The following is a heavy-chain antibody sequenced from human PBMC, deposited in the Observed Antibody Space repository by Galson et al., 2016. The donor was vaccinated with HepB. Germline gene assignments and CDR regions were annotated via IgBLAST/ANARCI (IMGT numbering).Heavy chain of an antibody. CDR2: VLYTGST. J-gene: IGHJ4*02. CDR3: ARLTRYTSGTYYPDY. Sequence: SETLSLTCSVSAGSITSFYWSWIRQPPGKGLEWVGYVLYTGSTNYNPSLNGRVTISVDTSKNHFSLRLSSVTAADTAVDYCARLTRYTSGTYYPDYWGPGTLVTVSS. CDR1: AGSITSFY. D-gene: IGHD3-10*01. V-gene: IGHV4-59*01.